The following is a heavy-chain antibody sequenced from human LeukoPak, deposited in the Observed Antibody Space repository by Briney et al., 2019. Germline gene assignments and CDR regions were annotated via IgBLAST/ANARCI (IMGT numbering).Heavy chain of an antibody. V-gene: IGHV1-18*01. CDR2: ISAYNGNT. Sequence: ASVKVSCKASGYTFTSYGISWVRQAPGQGLEWMGWISAYNGNTNYAQKLQGRVTMTTDTSTSTAYMELRSLRSDDTAVYYCARDRWELLPSYYYYYTDAWGKGTTVTVSS. CDR3: ARDRWELLPSYYYYYTDA. CDR1: GYTFTSYG. J-gene: IGHJ6*03. D-gene: IGHD1-26*01.